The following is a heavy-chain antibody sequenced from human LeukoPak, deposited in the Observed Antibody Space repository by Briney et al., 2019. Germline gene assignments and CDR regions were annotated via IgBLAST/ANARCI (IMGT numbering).Heavy chain of an antibody. D-gene: IGHD6-19*01. CDR2: INPNSGGT. J-gene: IGHJ4*02. V-gene: IGHV1-2*02. CDR3: ARVPYSSGWYLLTYFDY. Sequence: ASVKVSCKASGYTFTGYYMHWVRQAPGQGLEWMGWINPNSGGTNYAQKFQGRVTMTRDMSTSTVYMELSSLRSEDTAVYYCARVPYSSGWYLLTYFDYWGQGTLVTVSS. CDR1: GYTFTGYY.